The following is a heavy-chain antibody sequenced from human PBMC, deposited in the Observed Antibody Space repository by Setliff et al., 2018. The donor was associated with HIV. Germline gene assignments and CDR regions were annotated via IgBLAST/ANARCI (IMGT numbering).Heavy chain of an antibody. D-gene: IGHD6-13*01. Sequence: PGGSLRLSCAASGFTFEDYGMSWVRQVPGKGLEWVAVIWFDGSKNYYTDSVKGRFTISRDNSKNTLFLQMNSLKGDDTAVYYCARDCRVGWVFTYGMDVWGQGTTVTVSS. CDR1: GFTFEDYG. V-gene: IGHV3-33*08. CDR2: IWFDGSKN. CDR3: ARDCRVGWVFTYGMDV. J-gene: IGHJ6*02.